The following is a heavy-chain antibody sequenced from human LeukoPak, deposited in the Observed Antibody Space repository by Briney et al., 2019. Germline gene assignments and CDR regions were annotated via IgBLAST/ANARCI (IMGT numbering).Heavy chain of an antibody. CDR2: INHSGST. V-gene: IGHV4-34*01. CDR1: GGSFSGYY. J-gene: IGHJ4*02. D-gene: IGHD3-3*01. CDR3: ARARLYYDFWSGYHRVFDY. Sequence: SETLSLTCAVYGGSFSGYYWSWLRQPPGKGLEWIGEINHSGSTNYNPSLTSRVTISVDPSKNQFSLMLSSVTAADTAVYYCARARLYYDFWSGYHRVFDYWGQGTLVSVSS.